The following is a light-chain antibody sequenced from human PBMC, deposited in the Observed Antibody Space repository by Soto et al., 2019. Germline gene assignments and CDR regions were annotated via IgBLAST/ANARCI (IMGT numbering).Light chain of an antibody. V-gene: IGKV3-15*01. CDR1: QSVSSN. Sequence: EIVMTQSPATLSVSPGERATLSCRASQSVSSNLAWYQQKPAQAPRLLIYGASTRATGIPARFSGSGSDSEFTLTITSLQSPDVAANYCQQYDSSPPLTFGAGPKVYSK. CDR3: QQYDSSPPLT. J-gene: IGKJ4*01. CDR2: GAS.